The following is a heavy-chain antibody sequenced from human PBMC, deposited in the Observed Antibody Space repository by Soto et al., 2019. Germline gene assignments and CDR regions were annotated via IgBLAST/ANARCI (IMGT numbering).Heavy chain of an antibody. CDR1: GDSVSSNSAA. D-gene: IGHD5-18*01. Sequence: SQTLSLTCAISGDSVSSNSAAWNWIRQSPSRGLEWLGRTYYRSKWYNDYAVSVKSRITINPDTSKNQFSLQLNSVTPEDTAVYYCARDQGTPMAREYYYGVDVWGQGTTVTVSS. J-gene: IGHJ6*02. V-gene: IGHV6-1*01. CDR3: ARDQGTPMAREYYYGVDV. CDR2: TYYRSKWYN.